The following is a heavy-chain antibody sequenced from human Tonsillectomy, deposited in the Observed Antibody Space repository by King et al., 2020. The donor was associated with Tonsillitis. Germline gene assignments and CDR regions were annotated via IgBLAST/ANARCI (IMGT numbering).Heavy chain of an antibody. CDR2: IYYSGST. J-gene: IGHJ6*03. Sequence: VQLQESGPGLVKPSETLSLTCTVSGGSISSYYWSWLRQPPGKGLEWIGYIYYSGSTNYNPSLKSRVTISVDTSKNQFSLKLSSVTAADTAVYYCARDTRYYDFWSGYHDYYYYMDVWGKGTTVTVSS. CDR1: GGSISSYY. CDR3: ARDTRYYDFWSGYHDYYYYMDV. V-gene: IGHV4-59*01. D-gene: IGHD3-3*01.